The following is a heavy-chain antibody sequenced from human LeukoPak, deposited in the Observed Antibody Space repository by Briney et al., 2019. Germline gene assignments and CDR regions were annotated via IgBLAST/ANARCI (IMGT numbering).Heavy chain of an antibody. J-gene: IGHJ4*02. CDR2: ISGSGGST. D-gene: IGHD5-24*01. CDR3: ARNFRDGYNNSFDY. CDR1: GFTFSSYA. V-gene: IGHV3-23*01. Sequence: GSLILSCAASGFTFSSYAMSWVRQAPGKGLEWVSAISGSGGSTYYADSVKGRFTISRDNSKNTLYLQMNSLRAEDTAVYYCARNFRDGYNNSFDYWGQGTLVTVSS.